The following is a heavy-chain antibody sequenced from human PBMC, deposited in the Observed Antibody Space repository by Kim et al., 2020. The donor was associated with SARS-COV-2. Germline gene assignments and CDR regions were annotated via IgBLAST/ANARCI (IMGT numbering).Heavy chain of an antibody. D-gene: IGHD2-15*01. CDR2: IIPIFGTA. CDR3: ARGSVSCSGGSCYYSFDY. Sequence: SVKVSCKASGGTFSSYAISWVRQAPGQGLEWMGGIIPIFGTANYAQKFQGRVTITADESTSTAYMELSSLRSEDTAVYYCARGSVSCSGGSCYYSFDYWGQGTLVTVSS. CDR1: GGTFSSYA. J-gene: IGHJ4*02. V-gene: IGHV1-69*13.